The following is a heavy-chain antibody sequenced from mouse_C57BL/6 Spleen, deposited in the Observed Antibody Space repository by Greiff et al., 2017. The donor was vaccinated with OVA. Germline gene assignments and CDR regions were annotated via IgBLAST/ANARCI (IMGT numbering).Heavy chain of an antibody. V-gene: IGHV5-4*01. CDR3: AREDYGSFYYFDY. Sequence: EVKLMESGGGLVKPGGSLKLSCAASGFTFSSYAMSWVRQTPEKRLEWVATISDGGSYTYYPDNVKGRFTISRDNAKNNLYLQMSHLKSEDTAMYYCAREDYGSFYYFDYGGQGTTLTVAS. J-gene: IGHJ2*01. CDR1: GFTFSSYA. CDR2: ISDGGSYT. D-gene: IGHD1-1*01.